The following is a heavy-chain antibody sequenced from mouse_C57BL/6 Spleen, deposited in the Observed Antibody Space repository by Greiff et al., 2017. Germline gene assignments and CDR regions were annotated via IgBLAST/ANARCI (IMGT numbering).Heavy chain of an antibody. J-gene: IGHJ3*01. CDR2: INPNNGGT. D-gene: IGHD4-1*01. V-gene: IGHV1-22*01. CDR3: AREGTGTGAY. CDR1: GYTFTDYN. Sequence: VQLKESGPELVKPGASVKMSCKASGYTFTDYNLHWVKQSHGKSLEWIGYINPNNGGTSYNQKFKGKATLTVNKSSSTAYMELRSLTSEDSAVYYCAREGTGTGAYWGQGTLVTSLQ.